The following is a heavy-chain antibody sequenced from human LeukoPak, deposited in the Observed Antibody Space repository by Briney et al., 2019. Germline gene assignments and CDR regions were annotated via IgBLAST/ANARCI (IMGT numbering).Heavy chain of an antibody. CDR3: ARDMIRGVTFDY. J-gene: IGHJ4*02. Sequence: PAGSLRLSCAASGCTFSSYEMNWVRLAPGKGLEWLSYISSSGSTIYYADSVKGRFTISRDNAKNSLYLQMNSLRAEDTAVYFCARDMIRGVTFDYWGQGTLVTVSS. V-gene: IGHV3-48*03. CDR2: ISSSGSTI. CDR1: GCTFSSYE. D-gene: IGHD3-10*01.